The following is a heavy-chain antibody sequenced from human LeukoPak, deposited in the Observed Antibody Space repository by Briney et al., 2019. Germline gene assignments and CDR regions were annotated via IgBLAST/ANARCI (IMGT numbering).Heavy chain of an antibody. Sequence: PSETLSLTCTVSGGSISSYYWSWIRQPPGKGLEWIGYIYTSGTTNYNPSLNSRVTISVDTSKNQFSLKLSSVTAADTAVYYCARLGYCSSTSCYTDDYWGQGTLVTVSS. CDR3: ARLGYCSSTSCYTDDY. D-gene: IGHD2-2*02. V-gene: IGHV4-4*09. CDR2: IYTSGTT. J-gene: IGHJ4*02. CDR1: GGSISSYY.